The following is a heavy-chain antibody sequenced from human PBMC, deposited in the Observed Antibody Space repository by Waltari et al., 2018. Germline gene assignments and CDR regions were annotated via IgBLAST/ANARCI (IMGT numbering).Heavy chain of an antibody. J-gene: IGHJ6*03. CDR2: INHNASP. V-gene: IGHV4-34*01. D-gene: IGHD6-19*01. CDR3: ARGWLQVAPPYYYYMDV. Sequence: LRQLPGKGLEWLGEINHNASPDYNPSLKSRATISIETSKNQFSLKLDSVTAADTGVYYCARGWLQVAPPYYYYMDVWDRGTAVTVSS.